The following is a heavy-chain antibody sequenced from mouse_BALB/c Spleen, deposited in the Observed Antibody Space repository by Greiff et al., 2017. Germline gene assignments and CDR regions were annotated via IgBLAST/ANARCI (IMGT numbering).Heavy chain of an antibody. CDR1: GFNFKDSY. D-gene: IGHD2-4*01. CDR3: ARRDYDYDVGDD. CDR2: IDPANGNT. Sequence: VQLQQSGAELVKPGASVKLSCTASGFNFKDSYMHWVKQRPEQGLEWIGRIDPANGNTKYDPKFQGKATITADTSSNTAYLQLSSLTSEDTAVYYCARRDYDYDVGDDWGQGTTRTVSS. V-gene: IGHV14-3*02. J-gene: IGHJ2*01.